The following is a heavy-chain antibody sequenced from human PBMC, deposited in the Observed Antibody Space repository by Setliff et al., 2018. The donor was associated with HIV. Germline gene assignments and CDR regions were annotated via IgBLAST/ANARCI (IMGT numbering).Heavy chain of an antibody. CDR2: ISIYSSNI. Sequence: GSLRLSCAASGFTFSDFSMNWVRQAPGKGLEWVSYISIYSSNIYYADSVKGRFTISRDNAKNSLFLQMDSLRAEDTAVYYCVKGRWASPFDNWGQGTLVTVSS. V-gene: IGHV3-48*04. J-gene: IGHJ4*02. D-gene: IGHD3-16*01. CDR1: GFTFSDFS. CDR3: VKGRWASPFDN.